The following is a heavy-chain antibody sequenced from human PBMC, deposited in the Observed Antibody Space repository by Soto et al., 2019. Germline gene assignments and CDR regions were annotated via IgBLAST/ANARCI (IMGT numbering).Heavy chain of an antibody. CDR3: ARDTEVVPAAISGLGWFDP. CDR2: IIPIFGTA. Sequence: QVQLVQSGAEVKKPGSSVKVSCKASGGTFSSYAISWVRQAPGQGLEWMGGIIPIFGTANYAQKFQGRVTITADKSTSTAYMELSSLRSEDTAVYCCARDTEVVPAAISGLGWFDPWGQGTLVTVSS. D-gene: IGHD2-2*02. CDR1: GGTFSSYA. V-gene: IGHV1-69*06. J-gene: IGHJ5*02.